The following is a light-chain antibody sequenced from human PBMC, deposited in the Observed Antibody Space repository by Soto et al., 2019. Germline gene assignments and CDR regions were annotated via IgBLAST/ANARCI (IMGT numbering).Light chain of an antibody. CDR2: DNN. Sequence: QSVLTQPPSVSAAPGQKVTISCSGSSSNIGNNYVSWYQQLPGTAPKLLIYDNNKRPSGIPDRFSGSKSGTSATLGITGLQTGDEADYYCGTWDSSLSAYNYVFGTGIKVTVL. CDR1: SSNIGNNY. J-gene: IGLJ1*01. V-gene: IGLV1-51*01. CDR3: GTWDSSLSAYNYV.